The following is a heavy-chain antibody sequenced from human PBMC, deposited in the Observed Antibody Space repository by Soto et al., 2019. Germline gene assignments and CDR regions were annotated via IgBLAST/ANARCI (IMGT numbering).Heavy chain of an antibody. D-gene: IGHD3-3*01. V-gene: IGHV1-69*13. Sequence: ASVKVSCKASGGTFSSYAISWVRQAPGQGLEWMGGIIPIFGTANYAQKFQGRVTITADESTSTAYMELSSLRSEDTAVYYCARRESYDFWSGYYKGDYYGMDVWGQGTTVTVSS. CDR1: GGTFSSYA. CDR3: ARRESYDFWSGYYKGDYYGMDV. CDR2: IIPIFGTA. J-gene: IGHJ6*02.